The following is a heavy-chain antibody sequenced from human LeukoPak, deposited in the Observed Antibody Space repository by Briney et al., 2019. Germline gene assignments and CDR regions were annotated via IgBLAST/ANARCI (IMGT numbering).Heavy chain of an antibody. D-gene: IGHD5-12*01. CDR2: INAGNGNT. J-gene: IGHJ4*02. CDR1: GYTFTSYA. V-gene: IGHV1-3*01. CDR3: ARGLSSGYDLGFDY. Sequence: ASVTVSCKASGYTFTSYAMHWVRQAPGQRLEWMGWINAGNGNTKYSQKFQGRVTITRDTSASTAYMELSSLRSEDTAVYYCARGLSSGYDLGFDYWGQGTLVTVSS.